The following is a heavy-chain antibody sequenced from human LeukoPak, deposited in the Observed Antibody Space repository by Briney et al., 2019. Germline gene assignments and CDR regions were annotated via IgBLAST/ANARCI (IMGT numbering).Heavy chain of an antibody. J-gene: IGHJ3*02. CDR3: VRNFDSYNAFDI. D-gene: IGHD3-10*01. CDR2: IFYNGNT. V-gene: IGHV4-59*06. Sequence: SETLSLTCTVSGDSLSDYFWSWIRQPPGKGLEWIGYIFYNGNTYYNPSLKSRLTISGDMSENQFSLKLTSVTAADTAVYFCVRNFDSYNAFDIWGQGTMVTVSS. CDR1: GDSLSDYF.